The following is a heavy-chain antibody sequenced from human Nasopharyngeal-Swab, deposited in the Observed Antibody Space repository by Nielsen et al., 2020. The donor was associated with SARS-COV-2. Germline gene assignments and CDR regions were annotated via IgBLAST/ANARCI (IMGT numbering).Heavy chain of an antibody. V-gene: IGHV4-34*01. Sequence: SETLSLTCAVYGGSFSGYYWSWIRQPPGKGLEWIGEINHSGSTNYNPSLKSRVTISVETSKNQFSLKLSSVTAADTAVYYCARGPSAVAFDPWGQGTLVTVSS. CDR1: GGSFSGYY. D-gene: IGHD6-13*01. CDR2: INHSGST. CDR3: ARGPSAVAFDP. J-gene: IGHJ5*02.